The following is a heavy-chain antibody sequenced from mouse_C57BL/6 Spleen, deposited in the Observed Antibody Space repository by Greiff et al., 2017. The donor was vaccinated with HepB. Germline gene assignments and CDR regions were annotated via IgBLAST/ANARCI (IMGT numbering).Heavy chain of an antibody. D-gene: IGHD1-1*01. V-gene: IGHV5-12*01. Sequence: EVQLVESGGGLVQPGGSLKLSCAASGFTFSDYYMYWVRQTPEKRLEWVAYISNGGGSTYYPDTVKGRFTISRDNAKNTLYLQMSRLKSDDTAMYYCARHYYGSSYPLDYWGQGTTLTVSS. CDR3: ARHYYGSSYPLDY. CDR1: GFTFSDYY. CDR2: ISNGGGST. J-gene: IGHJ2*01.